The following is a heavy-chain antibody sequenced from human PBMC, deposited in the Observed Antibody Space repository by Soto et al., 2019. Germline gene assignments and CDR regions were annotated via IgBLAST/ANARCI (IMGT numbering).Heavy chain of an antibody. D-gene: IGHD3-3*01. J-gene: IGHJ5*02. CDR2: VYYNSFT. CDR3: ARMGDFWSGPGELDP. CDR1: GGSISSSNYY. V-gene: IGHV4-39*01. Sequence: QLQLRESGPGLVKPSETLSLTCTVSGGSISSSNYYWAWIRQSPGKGLEWIGSVYYNSFTYYNPSLKSRVTISVDTYKNQFSLKLTSVTAADTAVYYRARMGDFWSGPGELDPWGQGTLVTVSS.